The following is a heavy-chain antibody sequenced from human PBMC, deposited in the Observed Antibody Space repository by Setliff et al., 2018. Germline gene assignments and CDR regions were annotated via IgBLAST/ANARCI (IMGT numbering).Heavy chain of an antibody. J-gene: IGHJ3*02. CDR1: GGSITSGRYY. D-gene: IGHD2-21*01. CDR3: ARYGERGGLDDFDI. CDR2: IHYSENT. V-gene: IGHV4-39*01. Sequence: SETLSLTCTVSGGSITSGRYYWGWIRQPPGQGLEWIASIHYSENTYYNPSLKTRVTISVDTSKNQFSLKLSFVTAADTAMYYCARYGERGGLDDFDIWGQGTMVTVSS.